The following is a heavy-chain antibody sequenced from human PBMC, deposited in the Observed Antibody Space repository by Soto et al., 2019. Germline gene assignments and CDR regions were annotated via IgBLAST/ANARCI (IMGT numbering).Heavy chain of an antibody. CDR2: ISDNGGST. CDR3: AKAKDDSIDYYRIGSYFDC. D-gene: IGHD3-22*01. Sequence: EVQLLESGGGFVQPGGSLRLSCAASGFTFSSYGMGWVRQAPGKGLEWVSTISDNGGSTYYADSVKGRFTISRDMSRNTLFLQMNSLRAEDTAVYYCAKAKDDSIDYYRIGSYFDCWGQGTLVTVSS. J-gene: IGHJ4*02. V-gene: IGHV3-23*01. CDR1: GFTFSSYG.